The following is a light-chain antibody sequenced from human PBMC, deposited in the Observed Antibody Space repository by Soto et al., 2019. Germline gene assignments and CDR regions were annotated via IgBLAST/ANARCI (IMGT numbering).Light chain of an antibody. CDR1: KSSVTG. CDR3: QQYYSYPWT. J-gene: IGKJ2*02. CDR2: DAS. Sequence: DIQMTQSPSPLSASVGERVPTTCRASKSSVTGWAWYQQKPGKAPSPLTYDASTLESGVPSRFSGSGSGTEFTLTISSLQPDDFATYYCQQYYSYPWTFGQGTKLEIK. V-gene: IGKV1-5*01.